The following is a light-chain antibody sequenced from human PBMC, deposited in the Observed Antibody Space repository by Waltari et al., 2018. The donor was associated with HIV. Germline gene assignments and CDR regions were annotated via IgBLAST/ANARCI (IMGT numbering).Light chain of an antibody. CDR2: KAS. CDR3: QHYNNYPWT. Sequence: DIPMTQSPSTLSASVGDRVTITCRASQSIGSWLAWYQQKPGKAPKVLIYKASTLQSWVPSRFSGSGSGTEFTLTISSLQPDDFATYYCQHYNNYPWTFGQGTKVEIK. V-gene: IGKV1-5*03. CDR1: QSIGSW. J-gene: IGKJ1*01.